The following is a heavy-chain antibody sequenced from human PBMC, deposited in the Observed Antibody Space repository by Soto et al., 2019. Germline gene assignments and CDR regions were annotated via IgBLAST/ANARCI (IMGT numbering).Heavy chain of an antibody. V-gene: IGHV6-1*01. D-gene: IGHD6-6*01. CDR3: ARATNFYIAARIYGMDV. Sequence: SQTLSLTCAISGDSVSSNSAAWSWIRQSPSRGLEWLGRAYYRSKWYYDYAVSVKSRITINPDTSKNQFSLRLNSVTPEDTAVYYCARATNFYIAARIYGMDVWGQGTTVTGSS. CDR2: AYYRSKWYY. CDR1: GDSVSSNSAA. J-gene: IGHJ6*02.